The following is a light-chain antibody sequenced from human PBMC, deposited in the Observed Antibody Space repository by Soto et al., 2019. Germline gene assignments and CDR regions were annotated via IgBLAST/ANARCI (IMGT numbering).Light chain of an antibody. J-gene: IGKJ5*01. CDR3: QQSYSTTST. Sequence: DIQMTQSPSSLSASVGDRVTITCRASQRLXSYFNWYQQKAGKAPKLLXYAASSLQRGVPSRLSGSGSATDFTLTISSLQPEDFANYYCQQSYSTTSTFGQGTRLEIK. V-gene: IGKV1-39*01. CDR1: QRLXSY. CDR2: AAS.